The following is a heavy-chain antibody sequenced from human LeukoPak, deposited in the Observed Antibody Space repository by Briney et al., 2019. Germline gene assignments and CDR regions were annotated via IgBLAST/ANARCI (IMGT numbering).Heavy chain of an antibody. CDR1: GYSIRSGYY. CDR3: ARRPPYYGDHDPGWYFDL. V-gene: IGHV4-38-2*02. CDR2: IYHSGST. D-gene: IGHD4-17*01. Sequence: RLSETLSLTCTVSGYSIRSGYYGGGSRQPPGEGLEGIASIYHSGSTYFNPSLKSRVTISVDTSKNQFSLKLSSVPAADTAVYYCARRPPYYGDHDPGWYFDLWGRGTLVTVSS. J-gene: IGHJ2*01.